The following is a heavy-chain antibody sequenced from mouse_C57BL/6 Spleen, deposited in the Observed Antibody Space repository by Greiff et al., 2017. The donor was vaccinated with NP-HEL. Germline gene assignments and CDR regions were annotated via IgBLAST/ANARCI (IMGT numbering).Heavy chain of an antibody. CDR1: GYTFTSYW. D-gene: IGHD2-4*01. V-gene: IGHV1-5*01. CDR2: IYPGNSDT. J-gene: IGHJ4*01. Sequence: EVQLQQSGTVLARPGASVKMSCKTSGYTFTSYWMHWVKQRPGQGLEWIGAIYPGNSDTSYNQKFKGKAKLTAVTSASTAYMELSSLTNEDSAVYYWTRYDYGGGYAMDYWGQGTSVTVSS. CDR3: TRYDYGGGYAMDY.